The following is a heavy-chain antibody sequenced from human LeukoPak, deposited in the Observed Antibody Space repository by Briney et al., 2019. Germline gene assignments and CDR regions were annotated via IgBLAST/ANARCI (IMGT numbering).Heavy chain of an antibody. CDR1: GGSISSGDYY. CDR2: IYYSGST. J-gene: IGHJ3*02. D-gene: IGHD3-22*01. Sequence: PSETLSLTCTVSGGSISSGDYYWSWIRQPPGKGLEWIGYIYYSGSTYYNPSLKCRVTISVDTSKNQFSLKLSSVTAADTAVYYCARAKYYYDSSGYHDAFDIWGQGTMVTVSS. CDR3: ARAKYYYDSSGYHDAFDI. V-gene: IGHV4-30-4*08.